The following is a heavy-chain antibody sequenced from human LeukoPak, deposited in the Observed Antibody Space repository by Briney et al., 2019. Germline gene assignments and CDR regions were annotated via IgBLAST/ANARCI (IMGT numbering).Heavy chain of an antibody. J-gene: IGHJ4*02. D-gene: IGHD6-13*01. CDR1: GFSFDDHA. CDR3: AKDKYSSSLSEFDY. CDR2: ISWNSNGI. V-gene: IGHV3-9*01. Sequence: PGGSLRLSCAASGFSFDDHAMHWVRQAPGKGLEWVSGISWNSNGIGYADSVKGRFTISRDNAKNSLYLQMNSLTSEDTALYYCAKDKYSSSLSEFDYWGQGTLVTVSS.